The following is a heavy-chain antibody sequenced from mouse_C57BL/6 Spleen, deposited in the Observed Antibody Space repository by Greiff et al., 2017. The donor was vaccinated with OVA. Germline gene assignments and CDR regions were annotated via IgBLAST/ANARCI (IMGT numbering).Heavy chain of an antibody. CDR2: ISSGSSTI. CDR1: GFTFSDYG. J-gene: IGHJ2*01. Sequence: EVHLVESGGGLVKPGGSLKLSCAASGFTFSDYGMHWVRQAPEKGLEWVAYISSGSSTINYADTVKGRFTISRDNAKNTLFLQMTSLRSEDTAMYYCARGDDYDKNFDYWGQGTTLTVSS. D-gene: IGHD2-4*01. CDR3: ARGDDYDKNFDY. V-gene: IGHV5-17*01.